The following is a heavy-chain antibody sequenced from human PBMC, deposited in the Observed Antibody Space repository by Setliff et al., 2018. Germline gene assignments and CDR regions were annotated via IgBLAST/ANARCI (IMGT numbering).Heavy chain of an antibody. D-gene: IGHD3-10*01. Sequence: ESGPKLVNPTQTLTLTCSFSGFSLTTPSVGEGWVRQPPGKALEWLALISWDDDDRYSPSLKNRVTLTKDTSKNQVVLTMSNVDPVDTATYYCAHIMGRVWDYWGPGTLVTVSS. CDR3: AHIMGRVWDY. J-gene: IGHJ4*02. CDR2: ISWDDDD. V-gene: IGHV2-5*02. CDR1: GFSLTTPSVG.